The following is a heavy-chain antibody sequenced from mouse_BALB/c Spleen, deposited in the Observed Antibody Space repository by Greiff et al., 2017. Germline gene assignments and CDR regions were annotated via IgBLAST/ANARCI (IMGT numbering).Heavy chain of an antibody. Sequence: EVMLVESGGGLVKPGGSLKLSCAASGFTFSSYAMSWVRQSPEKRLEWVAEISSGGSYTYYPDTVTGRFTISRDNAKNTLYLEMSSLRSEDTAMYYCARYDYDGWFAYWGQGTLVTVSA. CDR3: ARYDYDGWFAY. CDR1: GFTFSSYA. D-gene: IGHD2-4*01. V-gene: IGHV5-9-4*01. CDR2: ISSGGSYT. J-gene: IGHJ3*01.